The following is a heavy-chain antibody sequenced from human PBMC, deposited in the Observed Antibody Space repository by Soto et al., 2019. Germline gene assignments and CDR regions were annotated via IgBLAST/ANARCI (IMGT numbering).Heavy chain of an antibody. V-gene: IGHV3-23*01. J-gene: IGHJ6*02. CDR1: GFTFSTYA. CDR2: ISGGGGST. Sequence: EVQLLESGGGLVQPGGSLRLSCAASGFTFSTYAMNWVRQAPGKGLEWVSAISGGGGSTYYADSVKGRVTISRDISKNTLYLQMNSLRAEDTAVYYCAKVSLGALTFTDYYYYGLDVWGQGTTVTVSS. CDR3: AKVSLGALTFTDYYYYGLDV. D-gene: IGHD1-26*01.